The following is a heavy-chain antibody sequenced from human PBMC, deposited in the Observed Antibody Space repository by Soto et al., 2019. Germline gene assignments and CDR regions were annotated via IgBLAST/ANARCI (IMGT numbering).Heavy chain of an antibody. CDR2: ISSSSSYI. CDR1: GFTFSSYS. Sequence: GGSLRLSCAASGFTFSSYSMNWVRQAPGKGLEWVSSISSSSSYIYYADSAKGRFTISRDNAKNSLYLQMNSLRAEDTAVYYCARGPYYYDSSDYPEYWGQGTLVTVSS. V-gene: IGHV3-21*01. CDR3: ARGPYYYDSSDYPEY. J-gene: IGHJ4*02. D-gene: IGHD3-22*01.